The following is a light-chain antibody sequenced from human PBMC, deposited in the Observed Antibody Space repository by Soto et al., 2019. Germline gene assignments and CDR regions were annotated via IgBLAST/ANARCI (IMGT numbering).Light chain of an antibody. CDR1: RMDIGGYNF. CDR2: EVS. CDR3: SSYTSSITVV. J-gene: IGLJ2*01. Sequence: QSALTQPASVSGSPGQSITFSSTGTRMDIGGYNFVAWYQQHPGKAPKPMIYEVSNRPSGVSNRFSGSKSGNTASLTISGLQAEDEADYYCSSYTSSITVVFGGGTKLTVL. V-gene: IGLV2-14*01.